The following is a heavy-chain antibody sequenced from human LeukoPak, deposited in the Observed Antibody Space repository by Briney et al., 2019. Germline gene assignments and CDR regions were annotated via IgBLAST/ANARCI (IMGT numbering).Heavy chain of an antibody. J-gene: IGHJ4*02. Sequence: GGSLRLSCVAAGFTFSEYERNWVRQAPGKGLEWVSYIGSRGSTIYYADSVAGRFTISRDNAKNSVYLQMNSLRVEDTAIYYWARAGEQQMAYWGQGTLVTVSS. CDR3: ARAGEQQMAY. CDR2: IGSRGSTI. D-gene: IGHD6-13*01. V-gene: IGHV3-48*03. CDR1: GFTFSEYE.